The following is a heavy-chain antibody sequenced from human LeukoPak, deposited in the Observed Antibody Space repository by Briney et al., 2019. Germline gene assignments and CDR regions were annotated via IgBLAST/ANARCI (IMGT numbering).Heavy chain of an antibody. CDR2: VSDSRDV. J-gene: IGHJ4*02. CDR1: GFTFSTYT. V-gene: IGHV3-48*02. CDR3: TRDGLHTAHFDY. D-gene: IGHD5-18*01. Sequence: PGRSLRLSCAACGFTFSTYTMNWVRQAPGKGLEGVSTVSDSRDVHYSDSVKGRFTISRDNARNSLYLQMNSLRDEDTAVYYCTRDGLHTAHFDYWGQATMVTVSS.